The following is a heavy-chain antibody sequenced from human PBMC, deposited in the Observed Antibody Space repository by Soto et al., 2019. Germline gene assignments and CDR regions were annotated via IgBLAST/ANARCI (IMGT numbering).Heavy chain of an antibody. D-gene: IGHD3-10*01. J-gene: IGHJ5*02. V-gene: IGHV1-69*01. CDR1: GGTFSSYA. Sequence: QVPLVQSGAEVKKPGSSVTVSCKASGGTFSSYAIHWVRQAPGHGLEWMGGIIPMYGPAKYAQRFQGRVTIPADESTPTVYMELTSLTSQDTAVYYCARVTSMVRGVIDNWFDPWGHGTLVTVSS. CDR3: ARVTSMVRGVIDNWFDP. CDR2: IIPMYGPA.